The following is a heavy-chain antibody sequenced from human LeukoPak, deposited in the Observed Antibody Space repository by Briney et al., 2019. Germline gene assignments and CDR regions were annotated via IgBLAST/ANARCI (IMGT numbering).Heavy chain of an antibody. D-gene: IGHD5-18*01. V-gene: IGHV1-46*01. CDR1: GYTFTSNY. CDR2: IYPRDGST. Sequence: ASVKVSCKASGYTFTSNYIHWVRQAPGQGLEWMGMIYPRDGSTSYAQKFQGRVTMTTDTSTSTAYMELRSLRSDDTAVYYCASKRGYSYGFDYWGQGTLVTVSS. J-gene: IGHJ4*02. CDR3: ASKRGYSYGFDY.